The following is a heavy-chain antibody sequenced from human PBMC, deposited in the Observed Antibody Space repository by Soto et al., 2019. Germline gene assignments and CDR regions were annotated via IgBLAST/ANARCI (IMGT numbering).Heavy chain of an antibody. J-gene: IGHJ4*02. CDR1: GFTFSNYA. Sequence: EVQLLESGGGLVQPGRSLRLSCAASGFTFSNYAMSWVRQASGQGLDWVSAISGSGGTTYYADSVKGRFTISRDNSKNTLLRQMNSLRAEDAAVYYCAKFFVETGSNSGWPWSFHYWGQGTLVTVSS. D-gene: IGHD6-25*01. CDR2: ISGSGGTT. V-gene: IGHV3-23*01. CDR3: AKFFVETGSNSGWPWSFHY.